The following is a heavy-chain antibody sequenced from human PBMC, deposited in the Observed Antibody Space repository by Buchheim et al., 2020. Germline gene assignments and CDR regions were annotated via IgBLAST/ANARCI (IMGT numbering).Heavy chain of an antibody. CDR2: IKQGGSEK. D-gene: IGHD2-2*01. J-gene: IGHJ3*01. CDR3: ARVGGCDTASCHHGAFDF. V-gene: IGHV3-7*01. Sequence: EVQLVESGGGLVQPGGSLRLSCAASGFTFSSYWLSWVRQAPGKGLEWVANIKQGGSEKYYVESVKGRFTISRDDAKRSVYLQLNSLRAEDTAVYYCARVGGCDTASCHHGAFDFWGQGS. CDR1: GFTFSSYW.